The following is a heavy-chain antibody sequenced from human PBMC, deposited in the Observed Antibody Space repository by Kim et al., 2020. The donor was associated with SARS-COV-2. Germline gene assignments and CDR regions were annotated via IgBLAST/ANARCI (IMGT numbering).Heavy chain of an antibody. CDR3: ARDTVVVPAARPGNRYAYYYYGVDV. V-gene: IGHV4-4*07. Sequence: SETLSLTCTVSGGSVSSSYWSWIRQPAGKRLEWIGRIYTSGSANYNPSLKSRVTMSVDTSRNQFSLKLTSVTAADTAVYYCARDTVVVPAARPGNRYAYYYYGVDVWGHGTTVTVSS. CDR1: GGSVSSSY. CDR2: IYTSGSA. J-gene: IGHJ6*02. D-gene: IGHD2-2*01.